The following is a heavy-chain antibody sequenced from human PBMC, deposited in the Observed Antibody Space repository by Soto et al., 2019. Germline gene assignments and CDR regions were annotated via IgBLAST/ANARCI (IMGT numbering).Heavy chain of an antibody. J-gene: IGHJ5*02. CDR2: IYYSGST. V-gene: IGHV4-39*07. Sequence: PSETLSLTCTVSGGSISSSSYYWGWIRQPPGKGLEWIGSIYYSGSTYYNPSLKSRVTISIDTSRNQFSLKVRSVTAADAAVYYCARDLKEYCSDGKCNWFDPWGQGTLVTVSS. CDR3: ARDLKEYCSDGKCNWFDP. CDR1: GGSISSSSYY. D-gene: IGHD2-15*01.